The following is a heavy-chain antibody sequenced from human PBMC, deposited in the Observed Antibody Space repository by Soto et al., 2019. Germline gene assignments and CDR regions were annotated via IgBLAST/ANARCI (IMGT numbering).Heavy chain of an antibody. CDR3: AQDRGWGVVSPSHDS. CDR2: IRATGGQT. Sequence: EVQLLESGGGVVQPGGSLRLSCAASGFTFRHFVMSWVRQAPGKGLEWVSAIRATGGQTFYADSVKGRFTISRDNSKNMWYLQVDSLRDEDTALYFCAQDRGWGVVSPSHDSWGQGPLVTVSS. CDR1: GFTFRHFV. V-gene: IGHV3-23*01. J-gene: IGHJ4*02. D-gene: IGHD2-21*01.